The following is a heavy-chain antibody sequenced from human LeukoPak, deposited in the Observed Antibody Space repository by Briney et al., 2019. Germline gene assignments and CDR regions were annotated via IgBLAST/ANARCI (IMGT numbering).Heavy chain of an antibody. CDR1: GGSTSSSSYY. D-gene: IGHD3-22*01. V-gene: IGHV4-39*01. CDR2: IYYSGST. CDR3: ARLYYDSSGYYQICYFDY. J-gene: IGHJ4*02. Sequence: SETLSLTCTVSGGSTSSSSYYWGWIRQPPGKGLEWIGSIYYSGSTNYNPSLKSRVTISVDTSKNQFSLNLSSVTAADTAVYYCARLYYDSSGYYQICYFDYWGQGTLVTVSS.